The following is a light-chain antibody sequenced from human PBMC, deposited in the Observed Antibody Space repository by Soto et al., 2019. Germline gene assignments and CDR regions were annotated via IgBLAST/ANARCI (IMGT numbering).Light chain of an antibody. J-gene: IGKJ4*01. CDR3: QQHKAWPFT. Sequence: EIVMTQSPATLSVSPGERVTLSCRASQSVSNNLAWYQQKPGQAPRRLIYGATATATGIPARFSGSGSGTEFTLTISSLQSEDFAVYYCQQHKAWPFTFGGGTKVEIK. CDR2: GAT. CDR1: QSVSNN. V-gene: IGKV3-15*01.